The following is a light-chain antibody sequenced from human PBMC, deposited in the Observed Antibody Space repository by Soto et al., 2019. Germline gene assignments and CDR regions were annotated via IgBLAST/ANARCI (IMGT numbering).Light chain of an antibody. V-gene: IGKV3-15*01. CDR3: QQYHNWPPQYT. J-gene: IGKJ2*01. Sequence: EIVMTQSPATLSVSPGERATVSCRASQTINSNLAWYQQKPGQAPRLLIHGESTRATGVPARFSGSGSGTEFNLTISSLQSEDFAVYYCQQYHNWPPQYTFGQGTKLQI. CDR2: GES. CDR1: QTINSN.